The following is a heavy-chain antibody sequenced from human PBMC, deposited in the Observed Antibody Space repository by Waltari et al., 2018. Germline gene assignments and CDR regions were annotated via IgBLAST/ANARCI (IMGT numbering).Heavy chain of an antibody. Sequence: EVQLVESGGGLIQPGGSMRLSCEASGFIGRSNFMSWVGQAPGRGLEWVSLIYSGGSTNYADSVKGRFTISRDNSKNTLYLQMDSLSVEDTAVYYCARWQQWPVRAFDYWGQGTLVTVSS. D-gene: IGHD6-19*01. V-gene: IGHV3-53*01. CDR3: ARWQQWPVRAFDY. CDR1: GFIGRSNF. J-gene: IGHJ4*02. CDR2: IYSGGST.